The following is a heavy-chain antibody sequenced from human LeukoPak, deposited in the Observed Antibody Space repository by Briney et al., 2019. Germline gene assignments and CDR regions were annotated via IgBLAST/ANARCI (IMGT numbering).Heavy chain of an antibody. Sequence: GGSLRLSCAGSGFTFSHYFMHWVRQAPGKGLEYVSAISYTGDETYYAKFVKGRFTVSRDNSKNTLYLQMGSLRAEDTAIYYWARDPSVGGYSGSELDFWGQGTLVTVSS. CDR1: GFTFSHYF. V-gene: IGHV3-64*01. CDR3: ARDPSVGGYSGSELDF. J-gene: IGHJ4*02. CDR2: ISYTGDET. D-gene: IGHD5-12*01.